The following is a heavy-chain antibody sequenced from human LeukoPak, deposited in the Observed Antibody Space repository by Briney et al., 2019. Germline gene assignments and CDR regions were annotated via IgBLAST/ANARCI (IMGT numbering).Heavy chain of an antibody. J-gene: IGHJ6*04. D-gene: IGHD5-12*01. CDR2: ISSSGGTI. CDR3: ARVRSRGWGGYDPLSRGMDV. Sequence: GGSLRLSCAASGFTFSSYEMNWVRQAPGKGLEWVSYISSSGGTIYYADSVKGRFTISRDNAKNSLYLQMNSLRAEDTAVYYCARVRSRGWGGYDPLSRGMDVWGKGTTVTVSS. V-gene: IGHV3-48*03. CDR1: GFTFSSYE.